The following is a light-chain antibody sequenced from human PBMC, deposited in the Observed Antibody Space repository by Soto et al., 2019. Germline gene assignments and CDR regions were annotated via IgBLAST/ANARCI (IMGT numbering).Light chain of an antibody. CDR3: QQFSSYPLT. CDR2: DAS. Sequence: EVVLTQSPDTLSLSPGERATLSCRASQSVSSYLAWYQQKPGQAPRLLIYDASNRATGIPARFSGSGSGTDFTLTISRLEPEDFAVYYCQQFSSYPLTFGGGTKVDI. V-gene: IGKV3-11*01. J-gene: IGKJ4*01. CDR1: QSVSSY.